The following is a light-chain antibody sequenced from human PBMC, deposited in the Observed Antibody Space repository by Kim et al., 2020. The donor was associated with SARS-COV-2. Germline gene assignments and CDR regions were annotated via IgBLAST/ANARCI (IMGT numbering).Light chain of an antibody. J-gene: IGKJ1*01. CDR2: GTS. Sequence: DIQMTQSPSSLSASVGDRVTITCRASQGIGTSLAWYQQKPGKAPTLLLYGTSKLQTTVPSRFSGSRSGADYTLTIHSLPPDDVATYYCQQYYTTPWTFGQGTKVEIK. V-gene: IGKV1-NL1*01. CDR1: QGIGTS. CDR3: QQYYTTPWT.